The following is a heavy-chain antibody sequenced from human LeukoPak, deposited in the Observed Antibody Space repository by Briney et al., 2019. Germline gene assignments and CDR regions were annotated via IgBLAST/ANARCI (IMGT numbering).Heavy chain of an antibody. D-gene: IGHD1-26*01. Sequence: PSETLSLTCTVPGGSISSYYWSWIRQPPGKGLEWIGYIYYSGSTNYNPSLKSRVTISVDTSKNQFSLKLSSVTAADTAVYYCARALTVGATSDAFDIWGQGTMVTVSS. J-gene: IGHJ3*02. CDR2: IYYSGST. V-gene: IGHV4-59*12. CDR3: ARALTVGATSDAFDI. CDR1: GGSISSYY.